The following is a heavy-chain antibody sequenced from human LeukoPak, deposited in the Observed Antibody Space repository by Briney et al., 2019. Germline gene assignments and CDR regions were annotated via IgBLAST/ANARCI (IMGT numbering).Heavy chain of an antibody. CDR1: GGSLNSYY. J-gene: IGHJ4*02. D-gene: IGHD6-19*01. V-gene: IGHV4-59*01. Sequence: SETLSLTCSVSGGSLNSYYWTWIRQPPGKGLEWVGYIYFSGSATYNPSLKGRVTMSIDTSKNQFSLSLTSVTPADTAIYYGAGPHYSSGWLDYWGPGTVVTVSS. CDR2: IYFSGSA. CDR3: AGPHYSSGWLDY.